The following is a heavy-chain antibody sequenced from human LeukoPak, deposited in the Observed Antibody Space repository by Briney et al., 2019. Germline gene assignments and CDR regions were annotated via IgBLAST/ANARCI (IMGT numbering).Heavy chain of an antibody. J-gene: IGHJ4*02. V-gene: IGHV4-39*07. D-gene: IGHD1-26*01. CDR3: ARGPLWELVSPSDYFDY. Sequence: SETLSLTCTVSGGSISSSSYYWGWIRQPPGKGLEWIGSIYYSGSTYYNPSLKSRVTISVDTSKNQFSLKLSSVTAADTAVYYCARGPLWELVSPSDYFDYWGQGTLVTVSS. CDR2: IYYSGST. CDR1: GGSISSSSYY.